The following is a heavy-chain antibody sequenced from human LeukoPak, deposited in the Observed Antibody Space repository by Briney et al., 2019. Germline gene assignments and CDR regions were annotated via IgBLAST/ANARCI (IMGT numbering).Heavy chain of an antibody. V-gene: IGHV3-48*02. D-gene: IGHD6-13*01. CDR2: ISSSSSTI. J-gene: IGHJ4*02. Sequence: GGSLRLSCAASGFTFTSFSFNWVRQAPGKGLEWVSYISSSSSTIYYADSVKGRFTISRDNAKNSLYLQMNSLRDEDTAVYYCARGPMYSSRFAGDYWGQGTLVTVSS. CDR3: ARGPMYSSRFAGDY. CDR1: GFTFTSFS.